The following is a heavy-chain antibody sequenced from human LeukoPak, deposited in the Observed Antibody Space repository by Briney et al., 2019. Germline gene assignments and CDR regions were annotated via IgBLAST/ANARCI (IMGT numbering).Heavy chain of an antibody. CDR3: ARGSTYYYGSGSYFY. CDR2: INHSGST. V-gene: IGHV4-34*01. Sequence: SETLSLTCAVYGGSFSGYYWSWIRQPPGKGLEWIGEINHSGSTNYNPSLKSRVTISVDTSKNQFSLKLSSVTAADTAVYYCARGSTYYYGSGSYFYWGQGTLVTASS. D-gene: IGHD3-10*01. CDR1: GGSFSGYY. J-gene: IGHJ4*02.